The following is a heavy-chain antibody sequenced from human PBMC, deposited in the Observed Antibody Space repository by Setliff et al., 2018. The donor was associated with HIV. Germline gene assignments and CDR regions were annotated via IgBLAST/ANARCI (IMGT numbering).Heavy chain of an antibody. CDR2: INYRGVT. V-gene: IGHV4-59*01. D-gene: IGHD5-12*01. CDR3: ARDSNPAGSPVYEYARRGAFDL. J-gene: IGHJ3*01. Sequence: KPSETLSLTCTVSGGSISTYYWNWIRQSPGTGLEWIGDINYRGVTYYNPSLKSRVTFSLDTSKNQFSLTLTSVTAADTAVYYCARDSNPAGSPVYEYARRGAFDLWGPGTPVTVSS. CDR1: GGSISTYY.